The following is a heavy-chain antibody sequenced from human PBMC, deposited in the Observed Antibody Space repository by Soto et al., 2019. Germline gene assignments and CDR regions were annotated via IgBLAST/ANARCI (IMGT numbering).Heavy chain of an antibody. J-gene: IGHJ6*02. CDR3: ARDSGYSYGFSGGYYYYYGMDV. Sequence: PWGSLRLSCAASGFTFSSYGMHWVRQAPGKGLEWVAVIWYDGSNKYYADSVKGRFTISRDNSKNTLYLQMNSLRAEDTAVYYCARDSGYSYGFSGGYYYYYGMDVWGQGTTVTVSS. CDR1: GFTFSSYG. V-gene: IGHV3-33*01. D-gene: IGHD5-18*01. CDR2: IWYDGSNK.